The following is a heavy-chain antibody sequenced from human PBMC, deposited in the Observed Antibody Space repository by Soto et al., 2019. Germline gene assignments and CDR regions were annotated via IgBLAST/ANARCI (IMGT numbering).Heavy chain of an antibody. Sequence: GGSLRLSCAASGFTFSDYYMSWIRQAPGKGLEWVSYISSSGSTIYYADSVKGRFTISRDNAKNSLYLQMNSLRAEGTAVYYCARESLGGYRLFDYWGQGTLVTVSS. CDR2: ISSSGSTI. CDR1: GFTFSDYY. J-gene: IGHJ4*02. CDR3: ARESLGGYRLFDY. D-gene: IGHD3-10*01. V-gene: IGHV3-11*01.